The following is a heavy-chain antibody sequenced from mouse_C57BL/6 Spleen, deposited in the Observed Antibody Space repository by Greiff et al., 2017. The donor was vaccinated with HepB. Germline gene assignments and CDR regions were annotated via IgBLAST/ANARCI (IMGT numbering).Heavy chain of an antibody. CDR3: ARNKDSNPFDY. Sequence: QVQLKESGPGLVQPSQSLSITCTVSGFSLTSYGVHWVRQSPGKGLEWLGVIWSGGSTDYTAAFISRLSISKDNSKSQVFFKMNSLQADDTAIYYCARNKDSNPFDYWGQGTTLTVSS. CDR2: IWSGGST. D-gene: IGHD2-5*01. CDR1: GFSLTSYG. V-gene: IGHV2-2*01. J-gene: IGHJ2*01.